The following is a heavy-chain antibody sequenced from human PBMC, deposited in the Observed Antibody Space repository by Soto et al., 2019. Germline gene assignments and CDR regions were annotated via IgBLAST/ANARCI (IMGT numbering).Heavy chain of an antibody. V-gene: IGHV3-30*03. J-gene: IGHJ4*02. CDR1: GFIFSSYG. D-gene: IGHD2-2*01. CDR3: ARDRSMVVVVPGY. Sequence: PGGSLRLSCEASGFIFSSYGMHWVRQAPGKGLEWVAVVSHDGSNKKYVDSVEGRFTISRDNSKNMVYLQINSLRVDDTAVYYCARDRSMVVVVPGYWGQGTLVTVSS. CDR2: VSHDGSNK.